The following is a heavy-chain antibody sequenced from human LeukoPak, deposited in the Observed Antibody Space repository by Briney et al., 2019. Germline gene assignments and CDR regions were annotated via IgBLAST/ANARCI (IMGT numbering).Heavy chain of an antibody. CDR3: ARVREDYYYYMDV. D-gene: IGHD1-26*01. V-gene: IGHV3-74*01. J-gene: IGHJ6*03. CDR2: INSDGSST. Sequence: TGGSLRLSCAASGVTFSSYWMHWVRQAPGKGLVWVSRINSDGSSTNYADSVKGRFTISRDDSKNTLYLQMNSLRAADTAVYYCARVREDYYYYMDVWGKGTTVTVSS. CDR1: GVTFSSYW.